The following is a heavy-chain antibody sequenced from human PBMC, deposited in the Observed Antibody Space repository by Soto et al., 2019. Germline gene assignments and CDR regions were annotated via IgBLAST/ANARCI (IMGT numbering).Heavy chain of an antibody. D-gene: IGHD4-17*01. V-gene: IGHV3-30-3*01. J-gene: IGHJ6*02. Sequence: PGGSLRLSCAASGCTFNIYALHWVRQAPGKGLEWVAVISFDGTKKYYSDSVKGRCTISRENLKKTLYLQKNNLRVEDAALYFCAREDDYGYRYINYGLDVWGQGTTVTVSS. CDR3: AREDDYGYRYINYGLDV. CDR2: ISFDGTKK. CDR1: GCTFNIYA.